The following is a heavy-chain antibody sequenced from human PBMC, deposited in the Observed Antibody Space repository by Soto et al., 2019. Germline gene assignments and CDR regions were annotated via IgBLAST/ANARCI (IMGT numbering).Heavy chain of an antibody. CDR2: IRNQANSYTT. D-gene: IGHD1-26*01. CDR1: GFTFSDHY. CDR3: ARDSGKGAYFDY. Sequence: EVQLVESGGGLVQPGGSQRLSCAASGFTFSDHYMDCDRQAPGKGMEWFGRIRNQANSYTTDYAASVKGRFTISRDDSKFSLYLQINSLKTEDTAIYQCARDSGKGAYFDYWGHGTLATVSS. V-gene: IGHV3-72*01. J-gene: IGHJ4*01.